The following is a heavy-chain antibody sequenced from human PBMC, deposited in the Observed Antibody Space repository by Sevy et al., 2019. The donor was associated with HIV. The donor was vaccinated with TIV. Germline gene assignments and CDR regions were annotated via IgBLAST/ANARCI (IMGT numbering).Heavy chain of an antibody. CDR2: IRGSGGST. V-gene: IGHV3-23*01. CDR3: AKAFTTVTTYIDY. J-gene: IGHJ4*02. D-gene: IGHD4-17*01. CDR1: GFTFSSYA. Sequence: GGSLRLSCAASGFTFSSYAMSWVRQAPGKGLEWVSAIRGSGGSTHYADSVKGRFTVSRDNSKNTLYLQMNSLRAEDTAVYYCAKAFTTVTTYIDYWGQGTLVTVSS.